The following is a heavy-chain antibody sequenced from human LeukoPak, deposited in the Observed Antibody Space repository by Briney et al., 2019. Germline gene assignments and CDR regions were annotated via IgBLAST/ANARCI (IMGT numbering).Heavy chain of an antibody. D-gene: IGHD6-6*01. J-gene: IGHJ4*02. Sequence: ASVKVSCKASGYTFTSYYMHWVRQAPGQGLEWMGVINPSGGSTTHARKFQGRVTMTRDTSTSTVYMELSSLRSDDTAVYYCARTAARRFDYWGQGTLVTVSS. V-gene: IGHV1-46*01. CDR1: GYTFTSYY. CDR2: INPSGGST. CDR3: ARTAARRFDY.